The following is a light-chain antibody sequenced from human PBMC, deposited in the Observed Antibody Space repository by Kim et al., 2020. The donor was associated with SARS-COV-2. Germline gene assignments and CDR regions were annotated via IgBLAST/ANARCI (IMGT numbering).Light chain of an antibody. CDR3: QQYGLSPYT. CDR2: GAS. Sequence: EIVLTQSPGTLSVSPGERATLSCRASRSVTSSYLAWYQQKPGQPPRLLIYGASSRATDIPDRFSGSGSGTDFTLTISRLEPEDVAVYYCQQYGLSPYTFGQGTQLEI. CDR1: RSVTSSY. V-gene: IGKV3-20*01. J-gene: IGKJ2*01.